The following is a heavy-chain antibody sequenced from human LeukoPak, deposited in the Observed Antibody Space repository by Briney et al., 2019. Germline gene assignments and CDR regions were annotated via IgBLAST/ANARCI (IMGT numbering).Heavy chain of an antibody. J-gene: IGHJ4*02. D-gene: IGHD1-26*01. CDR2: IYTSGST. V-gene: IGHV4-4*09. CDR3: ARHGGGSYYVDY. Sequence: SETLSLTCTVSGGSISSYYWSWIRQPPGKGLEWIGYIYTSGSTSYNPSLKSRVTISVDTSKNQFSLKLSSVTAADTAVYYCARHGGGSYYVDYWGQGTLVTVSS. CDR1: GGSISSYY.